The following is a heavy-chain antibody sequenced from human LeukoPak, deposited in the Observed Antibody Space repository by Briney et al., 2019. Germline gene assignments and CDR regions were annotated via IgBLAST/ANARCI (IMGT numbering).Heavy chain of an antibody. J-gene: IGHJ4*02. V-gene: IGHV3-23*01. Sequence: GRSLRLSCAASGFTFSSYAMSWVRQAPGKGLEWVSAISGSGGSTYYADSVKGRFTISRDNSKNTLYLQMNSLRAEDTAVYYCAKDRSNIVATIADYWGQGTLVTVSS. CDR1: GFTFSSYA. CDR3: AKDRSNIVATIADY. D-gene: IGHD5-12*01. CDR2: ISGSGGST.